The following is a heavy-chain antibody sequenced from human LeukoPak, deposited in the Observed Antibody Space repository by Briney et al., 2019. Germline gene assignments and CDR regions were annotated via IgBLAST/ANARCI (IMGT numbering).Heavy chain of an antibody. D-gene: IGHD2-2*01. J-gene: IGHJ4*02. Sequence: ASEKVSCKASGYTFTGYFMHWVRQAPGQGLEWMGWVNANSGGTKYAQKFQGRVTMTRDTSISTAYMELSRLRSDDTAVYYCASSIVYCSSTSCYFNWGQGTLVTVSA. CDR1: GYTFTGYF. V-gene: IGHV1-2*02. CDR2: VNANSGGT. CDR3: ASSIVYCSSTSCYFN.